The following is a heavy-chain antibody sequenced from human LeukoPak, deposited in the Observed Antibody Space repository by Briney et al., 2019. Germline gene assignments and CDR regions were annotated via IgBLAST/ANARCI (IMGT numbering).Heavy chain of an antibody. D-gene: IGHD3-10*01. J-gene: IGHJ4*02. Sequence: PGGSLRLSCAASGFTFSSYEMNWVRQAPGKGLEWVSYISGTSRTIYYADSVKGRFAISRDNARNSLYLQMSSLRVEDTAVYYCAKDGWLESGRTPFYFDSWGQGTLVTVSS. V-gene: IGHV3-48*01. CDR1: GFTFSSYE. CDR3: AKDGWLESGRTPFYFDS. CDR2: ISGTSRTI.